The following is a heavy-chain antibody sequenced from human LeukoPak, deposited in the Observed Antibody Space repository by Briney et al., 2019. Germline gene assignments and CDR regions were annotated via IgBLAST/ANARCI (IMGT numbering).Heavy chain of an antibody. J-gene: IGHJ4*02. CDR2: VNNDGSDT. V-gene: IGHV3-74*03. CDR1: GFTFTSYW. D-gene: IGHD3-9*01. CDR3: AKASNYDILTGYYYFDY. Sequence: GGSLRLSCTASGFTFTSYWMQWVRQAPGKGLVWISCVNNDGSDTKYADSVRGRFTISRDNSKNTLYLQMNSLRAEDTAVYYCAKASNYDILTGYYYFDYWGQGTLVTVSS.